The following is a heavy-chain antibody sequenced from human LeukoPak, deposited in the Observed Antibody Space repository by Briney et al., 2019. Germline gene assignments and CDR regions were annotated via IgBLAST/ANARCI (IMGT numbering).Heavy chain of an antibody. CDR1: GGSISSSSYY. V-gene: IGHV4-39*07. D-gene: IGHD3-9*01. CDR3: ARDLSYDISGMPENWFDP. J-gene: IGHJ5*02. CDR2: IYYSGST. Sequence: PSETLSLTCTVSGGSISSSSYYWGWIRQPPGKGLEWIGSIYYSGSTYYNPSLKSRVTISVDTSKNQFSLKLSSVTAADTAVYYCARDLSYDISGMPENWFDPWGQGTLVTVSS.